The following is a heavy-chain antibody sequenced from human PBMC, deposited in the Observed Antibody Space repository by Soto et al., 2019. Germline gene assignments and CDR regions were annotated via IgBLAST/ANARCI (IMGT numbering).Heavy chain of an antibody. J-gene: IGHJ6*02. V-gene: IGHV3-15*07. D-gene: IGHD3-22*01. CDR3: TTYYYDSSDYGMDV. CDR1: GFTFSNSW. CDR2: IKSKTDGGTT. Sequence: GSLRLSCAASGFTFSNSWMNWVRQAPGKGLEWVGRIKSKTDGGTTDYAAPVKGRFTISRDDSKNTLYLQMNSLKTEDTAVYYCTTYYYDSSDYGMDVWGQGTTVTVSS.